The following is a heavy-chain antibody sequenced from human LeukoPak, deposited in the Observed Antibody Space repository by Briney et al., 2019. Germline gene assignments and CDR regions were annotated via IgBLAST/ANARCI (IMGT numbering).Heavy chain of an antibody. CDR1: GFAFSTYW. D-gene: IGHD6-6*01. V-gene: IGHV3-7*01. CDR3: ARGGAARPDF. CDR2: IRGDGGEK. J-gene: IGHJ4*02. Sequence: GGSLRLSCAASGFAFSTYWMNWFRQTPGKGLEWVAKIRGDGGEKDHVASVKGRFTISRDNAKNSLYLQMNSLRVEDTAIYYCARGGAARPDFWGQGTLVTVSS.